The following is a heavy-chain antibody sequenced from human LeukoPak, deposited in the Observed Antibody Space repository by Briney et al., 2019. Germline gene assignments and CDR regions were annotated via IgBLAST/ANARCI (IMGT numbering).Heavy chain of an antibody. J-gene: IGHJ6*04. Sequence: GRSLRLSWAAFGFTLRIYEMSWVGQAPGKGLEWVAYISSVGGDTRKYADSVKGRFTISRDQAKNSLYLQMNSLRAEDTAIYYCAKTEKGSTGWPPQDYYYFGLDVWGKGTTVVVSS. D-gene: IGHD6-19*01. CDR1: GFTLRIYE. V-gene: IGHV3-48*03. CDR2: ISSVGGDTR. CDR3: AKTEKGSTGWPPQDYYYFGLDV.